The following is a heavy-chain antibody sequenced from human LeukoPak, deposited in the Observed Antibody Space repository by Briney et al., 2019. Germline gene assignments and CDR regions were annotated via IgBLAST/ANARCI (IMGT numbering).Heavy chain of an antibody. J-gene: IGHJ5*02. V-gene: IGHV3-30*04. CDR2: ISNDGSDK. Sequence: GGSLRLSCAASGFTFSSYAMHWVRQAPGKGLEWVAVISNDGSDKYYADSVKGRLTISRDNSKTTLYLQMNSLRAEDTAVYYCAREVKPFLEWLSNWLDPWGEGTLVTVSS. CDR3: AREVKPFLEWLSNWLDP. CDR1: GFTFSSYA. D-gene: IGHD3-3*02.